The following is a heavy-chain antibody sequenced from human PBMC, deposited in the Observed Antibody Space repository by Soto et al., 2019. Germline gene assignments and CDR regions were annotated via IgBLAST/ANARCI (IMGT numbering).Heavy chain of an antibody. CDR3: ARDSGSWFDP. CDR1: GFTFSSYE. J-gene: IGHJ5*02. Sequence: PGGSLRLSCAASGFTFSSYEMNWVRQAPGKGLEWVSYISSSGSTIYYADSVKGRFTISRDNAKNSLYLQMNSLRAEDTAVYYCARDSGSWFDPWGQRTLVTVSS. D-gene: IGHD1-26*01. CDR2: ISSSGSTI. V-gene: IGHV3-48*03.